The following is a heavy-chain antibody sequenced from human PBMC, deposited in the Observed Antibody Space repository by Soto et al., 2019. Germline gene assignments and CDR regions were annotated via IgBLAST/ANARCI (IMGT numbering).Heavy chain of an antibody. Sequence: GASVKVSCKASGYSFISSEINWVRQATGQGLEWVGQMNPDTGYTESAGKFQGRVTMTRDISSNTAYLELSGLASEVSAVYYGATKNSGPYLAYGRTGSVVTVSS. CDR3: ATKNSGPYLAY. J-gene: IGHJ4*02. CDR1: GYSFISSE. V-gene: IGHV1-8*01. CDR2: MNPDTGYT. D-gene: IGHD6-25*01.